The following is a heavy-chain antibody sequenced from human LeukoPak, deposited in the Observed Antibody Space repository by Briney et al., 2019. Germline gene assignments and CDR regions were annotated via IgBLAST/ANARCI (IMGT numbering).Heavy chain of an antibody. Sequence: GGAPRLLRAASGFAFSTHIKNRVRQAPREGPGWVSCLGGSSRTIYYADSVKGRFTISRDNAKSSLYLQMSSLRDEDTAMYYCARGEITAGGVVVVFDYWGQGTLVTVSS. D-gene: IGHD3-16*02. V-gene: IGHV3-48*02. J-gene: IGHJ4*02. CDR1: GFAFSTHI. CDR2: LGGSSRTI. CDR3: ARGEITAGGVVVVFDY.